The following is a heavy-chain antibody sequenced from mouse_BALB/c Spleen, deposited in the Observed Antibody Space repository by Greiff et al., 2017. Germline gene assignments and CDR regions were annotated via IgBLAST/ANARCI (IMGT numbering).Heavy chain of an antibody. D-gene: IGHD2-14*01. CDR2: ISSGGST. CDR1: GFTFSSYA. CDR3: TKGQVRYWYFDV. J-gene: IGHJ1*01. V-gene: IGHV5-6-5*01. Sequence: EVMLVESGGGLVQPGGSRKLSCAASGFTFSSYAMSWVRQTPEKRLEWVASISSGGSTYNPDSVKGRFTISRDNARNILYLQMSSLRSEDTAMYYCTKGQVRYWYFDVWGAGTTVTVSS.